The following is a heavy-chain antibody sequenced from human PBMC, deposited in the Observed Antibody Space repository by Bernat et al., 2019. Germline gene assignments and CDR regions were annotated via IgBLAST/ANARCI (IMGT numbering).Heavy chain of an antibody. V-gene: IGHV4-39*07. J-gene: IGHJ4*02. CDR2: IYYSGST. CDR1: GGSISSSSYY. Sequence: QLQLQESGPGLVKPSETLSLTCTVSGGSISSSSYYWGWIRQPPGKGLEWIGSIYYSGSTYYNPSLKSRVTISVDKSKNQFSLKLSSVTAADTAVYYCARDRSGSQRYFDYWGQGTLVTVSS. D-gene: IGHD1-26*01. CDR3: ARDRSGSQRYFDY.